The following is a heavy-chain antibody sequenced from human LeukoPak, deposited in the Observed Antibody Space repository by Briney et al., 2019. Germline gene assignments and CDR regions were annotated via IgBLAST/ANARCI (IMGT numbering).Heavy chain of an antibody. CDR2: INHSGST. CDR1: GGSFSGYY. D-gene: IGHD2-2*01. J-gene: IGHJ4*02. V-gene: IGHV4-34*01. Sequence: SETLSLTCAVYGGSFSGYYWSWIRQPPGKGLEWIGEINHSGSTNYNPSLKSRVTISVDTSKNQVSLELSSVTAADTAVYYCARGVVVVPAARVNYFDYWGQGTLVTVSS. CDR3: ARGVVVVPAARVNYFDY.